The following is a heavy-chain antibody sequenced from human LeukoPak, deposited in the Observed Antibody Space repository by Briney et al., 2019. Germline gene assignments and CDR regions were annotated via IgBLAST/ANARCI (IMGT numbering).Heavy chain of an antibody. CDR1: GFTVSSNY. D-gene: IGHD3-10*01. J-gene: IGHJ4*02. Sequence: GGSLRLSCAASGFTVSSNYMSWVRQAPGKGLECVSVIYSGGSTYYADSVKGRFTISRDNAKNSLYLQMNSLRAEDTAVYYCASVLVWFGEVDYWGQGTLVTVSS. CDR3: ASVLVWFGEVDY. V-gene: IGHV3-53*01. CDR2: IYSGGST.